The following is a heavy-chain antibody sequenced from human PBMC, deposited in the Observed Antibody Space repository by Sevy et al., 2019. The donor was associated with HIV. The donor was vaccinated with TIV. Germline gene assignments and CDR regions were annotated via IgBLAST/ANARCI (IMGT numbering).Heavy chain of an antibody. Sequence: GGSLRLSCAASGFTFSSYAMHWVRQAPGKGLEWVAVISYDGSNKYYADSVKGRFTISRENSKNTLYLQMNSLRAEDTAVYYCARDRGDGYNQEFDYWGQGTLVTVSS. CDR2: ISYDGSNK. CDR1: GFTFSSYA. V-gene: IGHV3-30-3*01. D-gene: IGHD5-12*01. J-gene: IGHJ4*02. CDR3: ARDRGDGYNQEFDY.